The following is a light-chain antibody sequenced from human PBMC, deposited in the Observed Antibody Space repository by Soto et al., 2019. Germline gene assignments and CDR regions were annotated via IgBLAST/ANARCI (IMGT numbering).Light chain of an antibody. CDR1: SSDVGGYNF. Sequence: QSALTQPPSASGSPAQSVTISCTGTSSDVGGYNFVSWYQQHPGKAPKLLIYEVSKRPSGVPDRFSGSKSDNTASLTVSGLQAEDEADYYCSSFAGGNNLLFGGGTKVTVL. CDR3: SSFAGGNNLL. J-gene: IGLJ2*01. V-gene: IGLV2-8*01. CDR2: EVS.